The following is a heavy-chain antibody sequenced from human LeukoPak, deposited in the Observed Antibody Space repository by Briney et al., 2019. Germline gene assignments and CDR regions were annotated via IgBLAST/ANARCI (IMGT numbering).Heavy chain of an antibody. V-gene: IGHV3-74*01. Sequence: GGSLRLSCAASGFTFSSYWMHWVRHAPGKGLVWVSRINSDGSSTSYADSVKGRFTISRDNAKNTLYLQMNSLRAEDTAVYYCARSDYGFWSGYYRLFDPWGQGTLVTVSS. D-gene: IGHD3-3*01. CDR3: ARSDYGFWSGYYRLFDP. J-gene: IGHJ5*02. CDR2: INSDGSST. CDR1: GFTFSSYW.